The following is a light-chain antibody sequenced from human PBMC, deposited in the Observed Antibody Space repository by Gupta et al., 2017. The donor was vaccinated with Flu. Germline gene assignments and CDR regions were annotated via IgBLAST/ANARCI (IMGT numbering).Light chain of an antibody. J-gene: IGKJ2*01. CDR1: QSISSY. Sequence: DIQMTQSPSSVSASVGDRVTITCRASQSISSYLNWYQQKPGEAPKLLIYAASSSQSGVPSRFSGSGSGTAFTRTIRSLPPQDFATYYCQQSDSTPQAFGQGTKLEIK. V-gene: IGKV1-39*01. CDR3: QQSDSTPQA. CDR2: AAS.